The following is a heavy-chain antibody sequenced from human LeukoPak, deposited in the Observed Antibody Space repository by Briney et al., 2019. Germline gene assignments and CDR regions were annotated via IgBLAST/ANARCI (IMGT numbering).Heavy chain of an antibody. J-gene: IGHJ3*02. D-gene: IGHD3-22*01. V-gene: IGHV4-34*01. CDR3: ARRSYYYDSSGLDALDI. Sequence: SETLSLTCAVYGGSFSGYYWSWIRQPPGKGLEWIGEINHSGSTNYNLSLKSRVTISVDTSKNHFSLKLSSVTAADTAVYCCARRSYYYDSSGLDALDIWGQGTMVTVSS. CDR1: GGSFSGYY. CDR2: INHSGST.